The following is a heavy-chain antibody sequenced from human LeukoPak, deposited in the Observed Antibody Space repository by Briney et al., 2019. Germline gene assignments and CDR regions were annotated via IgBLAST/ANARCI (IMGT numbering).Heavy chain of an antibody. D-gene: IGHD3-10*01. V-gene: IGHV3-20*04. Sequence: PGGSLRLSCAASGLTFSDQAMTWVRQAPGKGPECVSSINAGFTDYINSVKGRFTISIDKAKNTLYLQMDSRRAADTAVYYCVGRVKLAFDYWGPGTRVTVSS. J-gene: IGHJ4*02. CDR1: GLTFSDQA. CDR2: INAGFT. CDR3: VGRVKLAFDY.